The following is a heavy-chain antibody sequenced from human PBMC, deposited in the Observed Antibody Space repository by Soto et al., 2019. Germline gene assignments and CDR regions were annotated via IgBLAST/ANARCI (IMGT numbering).Heavy chain of an antibody. Sequence: ASVKVSCKASGFTFTSSAFQWVRQARGQRLEWIGWIAVGSGYTNYAQRFQDRGTLTRDMSTATTYMELSRLTSEDTAIYYCAADATAWQQMVPSDYWGQGTLVTV. J-gene: IGHJ4*02. V-gene: IGHV1-58*01. CDR1: GFTFTSSA. D-gene: IGHD2-8*01. CDR3: AADATAWQQMVPSDY. CDR2: IAVGSGYT.